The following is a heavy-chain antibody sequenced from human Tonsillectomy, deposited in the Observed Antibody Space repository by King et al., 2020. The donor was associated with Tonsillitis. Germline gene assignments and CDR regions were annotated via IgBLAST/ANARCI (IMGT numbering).Heavy chain of an antibody. CDR2: IYYSGST. Sequence: VQLQESGPGLVKPSQTLSLTCTVSGGSISSGGYYWSWIRQHPGQGLEWIGYIYYSGSTYYNPSLKSRVTISVDTSKNQFSLKLSSVTAADTAVYYCAREVVVVPAAISGWFDPWGQGTLVTVSS. CDR3: AREVVVVPAAISGWFDP. CDR1: GGSISSGGYY. V-gene: IGHV4-31*03. J-gene: IGHJ5*02. D-gene: IGHD2-2*01.